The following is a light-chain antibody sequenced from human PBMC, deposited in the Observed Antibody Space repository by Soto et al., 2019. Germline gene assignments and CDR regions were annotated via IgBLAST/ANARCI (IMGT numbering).Light chain of an antibody. Sequence: QSVLTQSPSASGTPGQRVTISCSGSTSNIGSNTVNWYQHLPGTAPKLLIYSNNQRPSGVPDRFSGSKSGTSASLAISGLQSDDEADYYCAAWDDSLNGPVFGGGTQLTVL. CDR3: AAWDDSLNGPV. V-gene: IGLV1-44*01. J-gene: IGLJ7*01. CDR2: SNN. CDR1: TSNIGSNT.